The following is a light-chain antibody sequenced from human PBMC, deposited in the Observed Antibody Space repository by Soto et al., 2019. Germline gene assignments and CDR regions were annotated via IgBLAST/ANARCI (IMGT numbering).Light chain of an antibody. CDR1: QTIMTY. CDR2: AAS. V-gene: IGKV1-39*01. CDR3: QQYHLYWT. Sequence: DIQMTQSPSSLSASVGDEVTITCRASQTIMTYLNWYQLKPGKPPRLLIYAASSLQSGVPSRFSGSGSGTDFTLTISSLQPEDFATYYCQQYHLYWTFGPGTKVDI. J-gene: IGKJ1*01.